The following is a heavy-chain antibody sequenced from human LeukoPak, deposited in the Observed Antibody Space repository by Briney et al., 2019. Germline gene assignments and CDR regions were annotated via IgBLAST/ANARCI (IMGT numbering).Heavy chain of an antibody. V-gene: IGHV3-7*03. D-gene: IGHD6-13*01. CDR3: AKVIGRSSQYDALDI. CDR2: IKQDGSKK. Sequence: GGSLRLSCVASGFPFSSYWMTWVRQAPGKGLEWVANIKQDGSKKSYVDSVKGRFTISRDNAKNSLYLQMNSLRAEDTAVYYCAKVIGRSSQYDALDIWGQGTMVTVSS. J-gene: IGHJ3*02. CDR1: GFPFSSYW.